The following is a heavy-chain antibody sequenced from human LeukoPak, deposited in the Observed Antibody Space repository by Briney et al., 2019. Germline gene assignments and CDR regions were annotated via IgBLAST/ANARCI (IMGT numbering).Heavy chain of an antibody. CDR2: LYASGST. V-gene: IGHV4-4*07. J-gene: IGHJ4*02. CDR3: ARDGVNGVDY. CDR1: GGSISSYY. Sequence: SETLSLTCTVSGGSISSYYWSWVRQPAGKGLEWIGRLYASGSTKYNPSLKSRVTMSVDTSKNQFSLKLTSVTAADTAVYYCARDGVNGVDYWGQGTLVTVSS. D-gene: IGHD3-3*01.